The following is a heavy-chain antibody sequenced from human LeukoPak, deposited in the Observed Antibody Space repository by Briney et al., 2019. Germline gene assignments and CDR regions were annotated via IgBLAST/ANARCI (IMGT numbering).Heavy chain of an antibody. CDR2: ISAYNGNT. CDR1: GYTFTSYG. J-gene: IGHJ5*02. CDR3: ARDRAIAARRTKFDP. Sequence: ASVKVSCKASGYTFTSYGISWVRQAPGQGLEWMGWISAYNGNTNYAQKLQGRVTMTTDTSTSTAYMELRSLRSDGTAVYYCARDRAIAARRTKFDPWGQGTLVTVSS. V-gene: IGHV1-18*01. D-gene: IGHD6-6*01.